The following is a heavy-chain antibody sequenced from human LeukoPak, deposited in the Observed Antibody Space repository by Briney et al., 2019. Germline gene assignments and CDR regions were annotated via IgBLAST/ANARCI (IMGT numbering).Heavy chain of an antibody. CDR1: GFTFSSYS. CDR3: ARVTYCGGDCYPDYWYFDL. CDR2: ISSSSSYI. D-gene: IGHD2-21*02. V-gene: IGHV3-21*01. Sequence: PGGSLRLSCAASGFTFSSYSMNWVRQAPGKGLEWVSSISSSSSYIYYADSVKGRFTIYRDNAKNSLYLQMNSLRAEDTAVYYCARVTYCGGDCYPDYWYFDLWGRGTLVTVSS. J-gene: IGHJ2*01.